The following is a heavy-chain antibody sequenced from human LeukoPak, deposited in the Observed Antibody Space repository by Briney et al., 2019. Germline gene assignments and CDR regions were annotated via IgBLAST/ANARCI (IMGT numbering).Heavy chain of an antibody. CDR3: ARDLYYYDSSGYPFDY. V-gene: IGHV1-69*04. D-gene: IGHD3-22*01. Sequence: GASVKVSCKASGGTFSSYAISWVRQAPGQGLEWMGRIIPILGIANYAQKFQGRITITADKSTSTAYMELSSLRSEDTAVYYCARDLYYYDSSGYPFDYWGQGTLVTVSS. J-gene: IGHJ4*02. CDR1: GGTFSSYA. CDR2: IIPILGIA.